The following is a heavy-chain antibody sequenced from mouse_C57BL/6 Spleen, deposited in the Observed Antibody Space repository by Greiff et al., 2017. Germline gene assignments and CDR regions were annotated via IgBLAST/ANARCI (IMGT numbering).Heavy chain of an antibody. CDR3: ARGGNLLYYFDY. J-gene: IGHJ2*01. Sequence: EVQLQQSGPELVKPGASVKISCKASGYSFTGYYMNWVKQSPEKSLEWIGEINPSTGGTTYNQKFKAKATLTVDKSSSTAYMKLKSLTSEDSAVYYCARGGNLLYYFDYWGQGTTLTVSS. V-gene: IGHV1-42*01. D-gene: IGHD2-3*01. CDR1: GYSFTGYY. CDR2: INPSTGGT.